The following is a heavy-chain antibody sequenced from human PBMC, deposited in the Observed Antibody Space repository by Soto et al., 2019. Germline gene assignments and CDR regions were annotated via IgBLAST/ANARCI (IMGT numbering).Heavy chain of an antibody. V-gene: IGHV3-23*01. D-gene: IGHD6-19*01. CDR1: GFTFSSYA. CDR2: ISGSGGST. CDR3: AKDGHSSGWYYFDY. Sequence: GGSLRLSCAAPGFTFSSYAMSWVRQAPGKGLEWVSGISGSGGSTYYADSVKGRFTISRDNSKNTLYLQMNSLRDEDTAVYYCAKDGHSSGWYYFDYWGQGTLVTVSS. J-gene: IGHJ4*02.